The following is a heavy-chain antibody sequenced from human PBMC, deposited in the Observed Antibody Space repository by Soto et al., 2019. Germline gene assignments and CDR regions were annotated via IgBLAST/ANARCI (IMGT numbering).Heavy chain of an antibody. Sequence: QITLKESGPTLVKPTQTLTLTCTFSGFSLSTSGVGVGWIRQPPGKALEWLALIYWDDDKRYSPSLKSRLTITKDTSKNQLVLTMTTXDXXXXXXXXXXXXXXXXXXXXXXXXXXXXGQGTLV. V-gene: IGHV2-5*02. CDR1: GFSLSTSGVG. CDR3: XXXXXXXXXXXXXXXXXX. J-gene: IGHJ4*02. CDR2: IYWDDDK.